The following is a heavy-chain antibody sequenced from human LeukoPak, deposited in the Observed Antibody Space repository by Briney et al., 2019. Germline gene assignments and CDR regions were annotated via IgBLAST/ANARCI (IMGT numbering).Heavy chain of an antibody. V-gene: IGHV4-59*01. CDR2: IYYSGST. Sequence: TSETPSLTCTVSGGSISSYYWSWIRQPPGKGLEWIGYIYYSGSTNYNPSLKSRVTISVDTSKNQFSLKLSSVTAADTAVYYCAREAPYYYMDVWGKGTTVTVSS. CDR1: GGSISSYY. CDR3: AREAPYYYMDV. J-gene: IGHJ6*03.